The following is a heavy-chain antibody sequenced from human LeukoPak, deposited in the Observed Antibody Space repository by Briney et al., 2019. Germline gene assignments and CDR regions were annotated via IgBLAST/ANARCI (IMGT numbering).Heavy chain of an antibody. CDR3: AREAMTGYYIDY. Sequence: GGSLRLSCAASGFAFSGYGMHWVRQAPGKGLEWVTFIRYDGSNKYYADSVKGRFTISRDNSKNTVYLQMNSLRAEDTAVYYCAREAMTGYYIDYWGQGTLVTVSS. V-gene: IGHV3-30*02. J-gene: IGHJ4*02. CDR2: IRYDGSNK. CDR1: GFAFSGYG. D-gene: IGHD3-9*01.